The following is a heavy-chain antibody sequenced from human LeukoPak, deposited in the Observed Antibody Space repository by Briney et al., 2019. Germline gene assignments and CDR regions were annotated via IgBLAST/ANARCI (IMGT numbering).Heavy chain of an antibody. CDR2: ISAYNGNT. J-gene: IGHJ6*03. CDR3: ARSFPSYYYYMDV. Sequence: GALVKVSCKASGYTFTSYDISWVRQAPGQGLEWMGWISAYNGNTNYAQKLQGRVTMTTDTSTSTAYMELRSLRSDDTAVYYCARSFPSYYYYMDVWGKGTTVTVSS. CDR1: GYTFTSYD. V-gene: IGHV1-18*01.